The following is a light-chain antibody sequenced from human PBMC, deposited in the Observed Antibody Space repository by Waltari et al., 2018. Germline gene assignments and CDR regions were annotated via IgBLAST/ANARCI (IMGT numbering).Light chain of an antibody. CDR3: QTGGHGTWV. J-gene: IGLJ3*02. V-gene: IGLV4-69*01. CDR2: VKSDGSH. CDR1: SGHSTNI. Sequence: QLVLTQSPSASASLGASVKLTCTLSSGHSTNIIPCLQQQPEKGPRFLMNVKSDGSHNKGVGIPDRFSGSSSGAERYLTISSLQSEDEADYYCQTGGHGTWVFGGGTRLTVL.